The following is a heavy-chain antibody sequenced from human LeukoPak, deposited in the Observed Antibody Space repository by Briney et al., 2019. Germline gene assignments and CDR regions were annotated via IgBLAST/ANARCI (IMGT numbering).Heavy chain of an antibody. V-gene: IGHV3-33*08. J-gene: IGHJ4*02. CDR2: IWYDGSNK. CDR1: GFTFSNYA. D-gene: IGHD5-18*01. CDR3: ARGNGYSYGYLDY. Sequence: GGSLRLSCAASGFTFSNYALSWVRQAPDKGLEWVAVIWYDGSNKFYADSVKGRFTISRDNSKNTLYVQMDSLRAEDTAVYYCARGNGYSYGYLDYWGQGTLVTVSS.